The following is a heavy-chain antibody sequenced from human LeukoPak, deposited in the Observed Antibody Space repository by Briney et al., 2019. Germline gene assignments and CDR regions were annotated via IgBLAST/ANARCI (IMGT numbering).Heavy chain of an antibody. CDR3: ARDTPMVRGVYDY. J-gene: IGHJ4*02. V-gene: IGHV3-11*06. D-gene: IGHD3-10*01. CDR2: ISSSSSYT. Sequence: GGSLRLSCAASGFTFSDYYMSRIRQAPGKGLEWVSYISSSSSYTNYADSVKGRFTISRDNAKNSLYLQMNSLRAEDTAVYYCARDTPMVRGVYDYWGQGTLVTVSS. CDR1: GFTFSDYY.